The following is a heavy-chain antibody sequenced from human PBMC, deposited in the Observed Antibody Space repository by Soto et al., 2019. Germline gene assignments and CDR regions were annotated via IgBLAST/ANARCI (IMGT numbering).Heavy chain of an antibody. CDR3: AGEVGGTGLHR. CDR2: IIPMYGIA. Sequence: QVQLVQSGAEVKKPGSSVRVSCRTSGGTFKNYGFSWVRQAPGQGLEWMGGIIPMYGIANYGQIFQGRLTITADESTNTAYMDLSSRNSADTAVYYCAGEVGGTGLHRWGQGTQVTVSS. D-gene: IGHD1-26*01. J-gene: IGHJ5*02. V-gene: IGHV1-69*12. CDR1: GGTFKNYG.